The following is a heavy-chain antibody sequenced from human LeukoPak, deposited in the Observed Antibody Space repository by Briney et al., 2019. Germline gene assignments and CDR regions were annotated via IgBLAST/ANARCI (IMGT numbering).Heavy chain of an antibody. CDR3: GRYLYAYGLDV. CDR1: GFTFTTNW. Sequence: PGESLRLSCEASSGFTFTTNWMAWVRQAPGKGLEWVATINHEETEKNYVDSVRGRFTVSRDNAKDSLSLQMNSLRAEDTAVYYCGRYLYAYGLDVWGLGTTVTVSS. D-gene: IGHD2/OR15-2a*01. CDR2: INHEETEK. V-gene: IGHV3-7*01. J-gene: IGHJ6*02.